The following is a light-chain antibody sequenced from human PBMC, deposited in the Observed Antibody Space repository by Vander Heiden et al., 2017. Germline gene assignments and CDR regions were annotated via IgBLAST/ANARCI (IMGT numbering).Light chain of an antibody. CDR1: SSNIGADYV. V-gene: IGLV1-40*01. J-gene: IGLJ2*01. CDR2: DNY. CDR3: QSYDDSLGTVI. Sequence: QSVLAQPPSVSGAPGQRVTVSCTGGSSNIGADYVVHWYQQLPGTAPKLLIYDNYNRPSGVPDRFSASKSGTSAFLAITGLQAEDEADYYCQSYDDSLGTVIFGGGTKLTVL.